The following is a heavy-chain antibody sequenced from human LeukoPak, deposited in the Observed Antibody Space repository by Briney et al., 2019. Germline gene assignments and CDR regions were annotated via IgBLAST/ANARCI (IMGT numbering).Heavy chain of an antibody. J-gene: IGHJ5*02. V-gene: IGHV4-39*07. Sequence: PSETLSLTCTVSGGSISSSSYYWGWIRQPPGKGLEWIGSIYYSGSTYYNPSLKSRVTISVDTSKNQFSLKLSSVTAADTAVYYCARDSSRAVRGVRWFDPWGQGTLVTVSS. CDR1: GGSISSSSYY. D-gene: IGHD3-10*01. CDR2: IYYSGST. CDR3: ARDSSRAVRGVRWFDP.